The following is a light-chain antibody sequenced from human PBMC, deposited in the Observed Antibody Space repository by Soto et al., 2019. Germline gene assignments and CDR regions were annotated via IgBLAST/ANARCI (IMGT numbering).Light chain of an antibody. CDR3: QQRSTWPPGYT. J-gene: IGKJ2*01. V-gene: IGKV3-11*01. Sequence: DNVLTQSPGTLSLSPGERATLSCRASQSLSAYVAWYQQKPGRAPRLLIYDTSKRATGVPTRFSGSGSGSDFTLTISSLEPEDFALYFCQQRSTWPPGYTFGQGTKLEIK. CDR2: DTS. CDR1: QSLSAY.